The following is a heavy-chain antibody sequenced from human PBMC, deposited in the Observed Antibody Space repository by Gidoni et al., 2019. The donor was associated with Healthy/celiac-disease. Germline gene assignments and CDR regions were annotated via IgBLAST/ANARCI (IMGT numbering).Heavy chain of an antibody. D-gene: IGHD4-4*01. V-gene: IGHV3-48*03. CDR3: AREIQDSNGDY. CDR2: ISSSGSTI. J-gene: IGHJ4*02. Sequence: EVQLVESGGGLVQPGGSLRLSCAASGFTFSSYEMNWVRQAPGKGLEWVSYISSSGSTIYYADSVKGRFTISRDNAKNSLYLQMNSLRAEDTAVYYCAREIQDSNGDYWGQGTLVTVSS. CDR1: GFTFSSYE.